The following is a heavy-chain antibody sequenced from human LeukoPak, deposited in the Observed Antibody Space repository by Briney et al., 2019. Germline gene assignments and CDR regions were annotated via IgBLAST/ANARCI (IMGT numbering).Heavy chain of an antibody. CDR3: ARVSGSSWEYYFDY. Sequence: SETLSLTCTVSGYSISSGYYWGWIRQPPGKGLEWIGSIYHSGSTYYNPSLRSRVTISVDKSKNQFSLKLSSVTAADTAVYYCARVSGSSWEYYFDYWGQGTLVTVSS. J-gene: IGHJ4*02. CDR1: GYSISSGYY. V-gene: IGHV4-38-2*02. D-gene: IGHD6-13*01. CDR2: IYHSGST.